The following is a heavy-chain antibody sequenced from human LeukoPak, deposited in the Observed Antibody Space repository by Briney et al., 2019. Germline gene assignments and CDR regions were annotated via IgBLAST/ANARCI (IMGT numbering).Heavy chain of an antibody. V-gene: IGHV3-7*01. Sequence: GGSLRLSCAAAGLTFIRYWMSWVRQAPGKGLEWVANIKQDGSEKYYVDSVKGRFTISRDNAKNSLYLQMNSLGAEDTAVYYCARVEETLTAAAIIRKYYYYYYYMDVWGKGTTVTVSS. D-gene: IGHD7-27*01. CDR2: IKQDGSEK. J-gene: IGHJ6*03. CDR3: ARVEETLTAAAIIRKYYYYYYYMDV. CDR1: GLTFIRYW.